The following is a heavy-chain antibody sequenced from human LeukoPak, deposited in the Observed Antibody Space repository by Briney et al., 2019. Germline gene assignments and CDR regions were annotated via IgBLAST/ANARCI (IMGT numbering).Heavy chain of an antibody. J-gene: IGHJ5*02. D-gene: IGHD5-18*01. V-gene: IGHV1-24*01. CDR2: FDPEDGET. CDR3: ARALVDTAGGRFDP. CDR1: GYTLTELS. Sequence: GASVKVSCKVSGYTLTELSMHWVRQAPGKGLEWMGGFDPEDGETIYAQKLQGRVTMTTDTSTSTAYMELRSLRSDDTAVYYCARALVDTAGGRFDPWGQGTLVTVSS.